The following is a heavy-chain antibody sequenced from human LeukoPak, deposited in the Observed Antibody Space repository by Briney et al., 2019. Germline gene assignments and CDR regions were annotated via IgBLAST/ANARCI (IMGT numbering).Heavy chain of an antibody. CDR3: ARDVPYCSSTSCPFDY. D-gene: IGHD2-2*01. J-gene: IGHJ4*02. CDR2: ISSSSSYI. V-gene: IGHV3-21*01. Sequence: GGSLRLSCAASGFTFSSYSMNWVRQDPGKGLEWVSSISSSSSYIYYADSVKGRFTISRDNAKNSLYLQMNSLRAEDTAVYYCARDVPYCSSTSCPFDYWGQGTLVTVSS. CDR1: GFTFSSYS.